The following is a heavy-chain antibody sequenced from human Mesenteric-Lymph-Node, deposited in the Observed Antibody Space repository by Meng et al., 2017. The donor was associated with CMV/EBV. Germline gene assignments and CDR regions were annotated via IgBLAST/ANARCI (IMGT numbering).Heavy chain of an antibody. CDR2: INHSGGT. V-gene: IGHV4-34*01. J-gene: IGHJ4*02. CDR3: ARVTPGEYFDY. D-gene: IGHD3-10*01. Sequence: LTCSVYGRSFRGYYWSWIRQPPGKGLEWIGEINHSGGTNYNPSLKSRVTISVDTSKNQFSLKLSSVTAADTAVYFCARVTPGEYFDYWGQGSLVTVSS. CDR1: GRSFRGYY.